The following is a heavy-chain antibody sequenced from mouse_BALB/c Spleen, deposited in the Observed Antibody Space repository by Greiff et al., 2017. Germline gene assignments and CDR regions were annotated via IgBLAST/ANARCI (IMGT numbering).Heavy chain of an antibody. CDR3: ARFMITRGYYFDY. Sequence: LVESGAELVRPGSSVKISCKASGYAFSSYWMNWVKQRPGQGLEWIGQIYPGDGDTNYNGKFKGKATLTADKSSSTAYMQLSSLTSEDSAVYFCARFMITRGYYFDYWGQGTTLTVSS. D-gene: IGHD2-4*01. V-gene: IGHV1-80*01. CDR2: IYPGDGDT. J-gene: IGHJ2*01. CDR1: GYAFSSYW.